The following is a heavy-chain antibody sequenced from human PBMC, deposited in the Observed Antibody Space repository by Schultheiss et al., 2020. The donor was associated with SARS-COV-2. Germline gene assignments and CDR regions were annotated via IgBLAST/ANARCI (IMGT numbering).Heavy chain of an antibody. D-gene: IGHD3-10*01. CDR2: ISAYNGNT. CDR1: GYTFTSYY. Sequence: ASVKVSCKASGYTFTSYYMHWVRQAPGQGLEWMVWISAYNGNTNYAQKLQGRVTMTTDTSTSTAYMELRSLRSDDTAVYYCARVPITYYYGSGSYGWFDPWGQGTLVTVSS. J-gene: IGHJ5*02. V-gene: IGHV1-18*04. CDR3: ARVPITYYYGSGSYGWFDP.